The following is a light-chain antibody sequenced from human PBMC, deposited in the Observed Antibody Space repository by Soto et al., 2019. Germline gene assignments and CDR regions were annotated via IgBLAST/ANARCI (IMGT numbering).Light chain of an antibody. CDR3: SSYVGSSSFVV. CDR1: SSDVGGYNS. Sequence: QSALTQPPSASGSPGQSVTISCTGTSSDVGGYNSVSWYQHHPGKAPQLMIYGVTKRPSGVPDRFSGSKSGNTASLTVSGLQADDEADYYCSSYVGSSSFVVFGGGTKLTFL. V-gene: IGLV2-8*01. J-gene: IGLJ3*02. CDR2: GVT.